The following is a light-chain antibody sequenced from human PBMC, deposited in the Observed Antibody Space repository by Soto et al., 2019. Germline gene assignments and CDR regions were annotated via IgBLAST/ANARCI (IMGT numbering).Light chain of an antibody. CDR2: AAS. Sequence: DIQMTQSPSSLSESVGDRVTITCRASQSINSYLNWYQQKPGKDPKLLIYAASSLQSGVPSRFSGSGSGTDFSLTISSLQPEDFATYYCQQSYSIPALTFGGGTKVEIK. V-gene: IGKV1-39*01. CDR1: QSINSY. J-gene: IGKJ4*01. CDR3: QQSYSIPALT.